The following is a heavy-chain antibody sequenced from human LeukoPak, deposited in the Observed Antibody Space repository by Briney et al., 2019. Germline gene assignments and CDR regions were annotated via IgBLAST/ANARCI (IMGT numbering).Heavy chain of an antibody. CDR3: AAAPRWYSSGDNGMDV. V-gene: IGHV1-58*02. CDR1: GLPCSSSA. D-gene: IGHD6-19*01. CDR2: ILVGSGNT. J-gene: IGHJ6*02. Sequence: GASVKVSCKASGLPCSSSAMQWVRQARGQRRGWIGWILVGSGNTNYAQKFQERVTITRDMSTSTAYMELSSLRSEDTAVYYCAAAPRWYSSGDNGMDVWGQGTTVTVSS.